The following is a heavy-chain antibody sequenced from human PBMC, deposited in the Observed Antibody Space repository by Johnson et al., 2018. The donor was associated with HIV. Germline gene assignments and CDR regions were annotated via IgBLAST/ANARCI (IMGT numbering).Heavy chain of an antibody. J-gene: IGHJ3*02. V-gene: IGHV3-49*04. Sequence: VQLVESGGGVVQPGRSLRLSCAASGFTFSSYAMHWVRQAPGKGLEWISFIRSKTYGGTTEYAASVKGRFTISRDDSKSIAYLQMNSLKTEDTAVYYCTRATWVGASARHAFDIWGQGTMVIVSS. CDR2: IRSKTYGGTT. CDR3: TRATWVGASARHAFDI. CDR1: GFTFSSYA. D-gene: IGHD1-26*01.